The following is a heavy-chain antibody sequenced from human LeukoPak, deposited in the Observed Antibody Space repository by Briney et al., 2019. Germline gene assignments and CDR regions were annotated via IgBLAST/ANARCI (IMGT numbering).Heavy chain of an antibody. CDR1: GFTLSSYA. V-gene: IGHV3-23*01. CDR2: ISGSGGST. J-gene: IGHJ6*02. CDR3: AKARGTIHTRRGYYYGMDV. D-gene: IGHD2-15*01. Sequence: GGSLRLSCAASGFTLSSYAMGSVRQAPGKWLEWVSAISGSGGSTYYAECVKGRFTISKDNSKNTLYLQMNSLRAEDTAVYYCAKARGTIHTRRGYYYGMDVWGQGTTVTVSS.